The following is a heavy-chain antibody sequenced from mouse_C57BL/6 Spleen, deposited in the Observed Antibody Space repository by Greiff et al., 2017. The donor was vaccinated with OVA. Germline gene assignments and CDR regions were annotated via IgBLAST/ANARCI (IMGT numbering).Heavy chain of an antibody. Sequence: VHLVESGPGLVQPSQSLSITCTVSGFSLTSYGVHWVRQSPGKGLEWLGVIWSGGSTDYNAAFISRLSISKDNSKSQVFFKMNSLQADDTAIYYCASLYGSSYWYFDVWGTGTTVTVSS. V-gene: IGHV2-2*01. J-gene: IGHJ1*03. CDR3: ASLYGSSYWYFDV. CDR1: GFSLTSYG. D-gene: IGHD1-1*01. CDR2: IWSGGST.